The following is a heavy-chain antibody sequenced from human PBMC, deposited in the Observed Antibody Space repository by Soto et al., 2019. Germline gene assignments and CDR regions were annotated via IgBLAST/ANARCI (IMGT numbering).Heavy chain of an antibody. CDR3: ASGASGNYR. CDR1: GFTVSSNY. Sequence: EVQLVESGGGLVQPGGSLRLSCAASGFTVSSNYMTWVRQAPGKGLEWASNIYSGGTTSYADSVKGRFTISRDNSKNTLFLQMNSLRDDDTAVYYCASGASGNYRWGQGTRVTV. D-gene: IGHD3-10*01. J-gene: IGHJ4*02. V-gene: IGHV3-66*01. CDR2: IYSGGTT.